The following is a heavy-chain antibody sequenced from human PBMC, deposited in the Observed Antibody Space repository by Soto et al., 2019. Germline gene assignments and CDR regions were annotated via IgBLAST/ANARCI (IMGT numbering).Heavy chain of an antibody. CDR3: ARAEYSSSWSTYYYYYRMDV. CDR1: GFTFDSYP. CDR2: VSYDGTKE. Sequence: QVQLVESGGGVVQPGRSLRLSCAVSGFTFDSYPMHWVRQAPGKGLEWVAVVSYDGTKEYYADSVKGRFTISRDNAKSTLSLQMNSLRADDTAVYYCARAEYSSSWSTYYYYYRMDVWGQGTTVTVSS. V-gene: IGHV3-30*14. J-gene: IGHJ6*02. D-gene: IGHD6-13*01.